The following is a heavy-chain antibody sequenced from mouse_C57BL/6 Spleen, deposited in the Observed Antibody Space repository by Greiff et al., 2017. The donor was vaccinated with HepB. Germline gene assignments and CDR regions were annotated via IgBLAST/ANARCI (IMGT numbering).Heavy chain of an antibody. D-gene: IGHD1-1*01. Sequence: LVESGAELARPGASVKLSCKASGYTFTSYGISWVKQRTGQGLEWIGEIYPRSGNTYYNEKFKGKATLTADKSSSTAYMELRSLTSEDSAVYFCARGAHNYYGSSYGYFDVWGTGTTVTVSS. CDR3: ARGAHNYYGSSYGYFDV. J-gene: IGHJ1*03. V-gene: IGHV1-81*01. CDR1: GYTFTSYG. CDR2: IYPRSGNT.